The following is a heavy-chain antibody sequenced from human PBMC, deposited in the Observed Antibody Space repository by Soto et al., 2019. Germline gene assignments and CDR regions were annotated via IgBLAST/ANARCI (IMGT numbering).Heavy chain of an antibody. D-gene: IGHD6-13*01. Sequence: EVQLVESGGGLVQPGGSLKVSCAASGFIFSDYAIHWVRQASGEGLEWVGRIKNKYEGYATEYAASVRDRFIISRDDSQNTAYLQMNSLRTEDTAIYYCTRLAFGSTWYGFDFWGQGTLVTVSS. J-gene: IGHJ4*02. V-gene: IGHV3-73*02. CDR3: TRLAFGSTWYGFDF. CDR1: GFIFSDYA. CDR2: IKNKYEGYAT.